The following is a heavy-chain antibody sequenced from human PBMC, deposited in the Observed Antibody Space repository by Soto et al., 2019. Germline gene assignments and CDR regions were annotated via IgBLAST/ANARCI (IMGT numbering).Heavy chain of an antibody. CDR2: IDPGDSSA. Sequence: GESLKSSCHGSGYTFFIFWIVWVRQVPGKGLEWVGRIDPGDSSATYSPTFQGHVTISADRSTRSAYLQWRSLRASDTAIYFCARRYCSRADCYSDSWGQGSLVTVSS. J-gene: IGHJ4*02. CDR3: ARRYCSRADCYSDS. CDR1: GYTFFIFW. D-gene: IGHD2-2*01. V-gene: IGHV5-10-1*01.